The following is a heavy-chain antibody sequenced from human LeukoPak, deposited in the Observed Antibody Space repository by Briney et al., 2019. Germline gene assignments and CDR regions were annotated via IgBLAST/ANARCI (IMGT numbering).Heavy chain of an antibody. CDR3: ARGLGGAHIVGATTPFDYYYYGMDV. D-gene: IGHD1-26*01. J-gene: IGHJ6*02. CDR1: GFSFDYA. V-gene: IGHV3-30-3*01. CDR2: TSYDERNK. Sequence: RPGGSLRLSCAASGFSFDYAMHWVRQAPGKGLEWVAVTSYDERNKCYADSARGRFIISRDNAKNTLYLQMNSLRAEDTAVYYCARGLGGAHIVGATTPFDYYYYGMDVWGQGTTVTVSS.